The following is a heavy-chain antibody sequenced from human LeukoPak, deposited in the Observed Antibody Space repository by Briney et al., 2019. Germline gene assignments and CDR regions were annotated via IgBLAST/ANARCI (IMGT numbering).Heavy chain of an antibody. CDR1: GGSFSGYY. V-gene: IGHV4-34*01. CDR2: INHSGST. D-gene: IGHD4-11*01. CDR3: ARVSNPFDY. J-gene: IGHJ4*02. Sequence: NASETLSLTCAVYGGSFSGYYRSWIRQPPGKGLEWIGEINHSGSTNYNPSLKSRVTISVDTSKNQFSLKLSSVTAADTAVYYCARVSNPFDYWGQGTLVTVSS.